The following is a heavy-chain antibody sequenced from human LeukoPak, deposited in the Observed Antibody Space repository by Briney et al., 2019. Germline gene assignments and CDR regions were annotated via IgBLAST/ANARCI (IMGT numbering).Heavy chain of an antibody. CDR2: INPSSGGT. Sequence: ASVNVSCKASGYTFTGHYMHWVRQAPGHGLEWMGWINPSSGGTNYAQKFQGRVTMTRDTSISTAYMELSRLRSDDTAVYYCARVRFIDVWFGEYNWFDPWGQGTLVTVSS. CDR3: ARVRFIDVWFGEYNWFDP. V-gene: IGHV1-2*02. D-gene: IGHD3-10*01. CDR1: GYTFTGHY. J-gene: IGHJ5*02.